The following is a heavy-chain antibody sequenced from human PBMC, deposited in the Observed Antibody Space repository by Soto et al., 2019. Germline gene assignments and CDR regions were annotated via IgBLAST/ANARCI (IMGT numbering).Heavy chain of an antibody. J-gene: IGHJ6*02. CDR3: ARDDCGTSRCSYYYGMDV. D-gene: IGHD2-21*01. V-gene: IGHV4-30-4*01. Sequence: QVHLQESGPGLVTPSQTLSLTCTVFGGSISSGDSYWSWIRQPPGKGLEWIGYIYYTGSIFYNPSLESRVTISVDTSKNQFSLQLSSVTSADTAVYYCARDDCGTSRCSYYYGMDVWGQGTTVTVSS. CDR1: GGSISSGDSY. CDR2: IYYTGSI.